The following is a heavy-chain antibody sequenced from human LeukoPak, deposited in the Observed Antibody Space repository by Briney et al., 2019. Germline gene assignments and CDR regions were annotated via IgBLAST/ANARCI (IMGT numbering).Heavy chain of an antibody. CDR2: INPNSGGT. CDR1: GYTFTGYW. Sequence: ASVKVSGKAFGYTFTGYWMHWVRQAPGQGLEWMGWINPNSGGTNYAQKFQGRVTMTRDTSISTAYMELSRLRSDDTAVYYCARVPGPGSGTYYTFDYWGQETLVTVSS. CDR3: ARVPGPGSGTYYTFDY. V-gene: IGHV1-2*02. J-gene: IGHJ4*02. D-gene: IGHD3-10*01.